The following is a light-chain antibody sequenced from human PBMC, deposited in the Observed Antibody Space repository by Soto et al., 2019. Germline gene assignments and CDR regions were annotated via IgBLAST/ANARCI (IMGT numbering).Light chain of an antibody. CDR3: MQGTHWPKT. V-gene: IGKV2-30*02. CDR1: QGLVHGDGNTY. J-gene: IGKJ1*01. CDR2: DVS. Sequence: DVVMTQSPLSLPVSLGQPASISCRSSQGLVHGDGNTYLNWFQQRPGQSPRRLIYDVSNRDSGVPDRVSGSGSGTEFTLNISRVEAEDVGVYFCMQGTHWPKTFGQGTKVEIK.